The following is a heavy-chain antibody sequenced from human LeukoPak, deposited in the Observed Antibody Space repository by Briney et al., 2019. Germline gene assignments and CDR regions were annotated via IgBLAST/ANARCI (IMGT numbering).Heavy chain of an antibody. V-gene: IGHV1-46*01. CDR3: ARGGDYDILTGYPFDY. CDR2: INPSGGST. Sequence: ASVKVSCKASGYTFTSYYMHWVRQAPGQGLEWMGIINPSGGSTSYAQKFQGRVTMTRDTSTSTVYMELSRLRSDDTAVYYCARGGDYDILTGYPFDYWGQGTLVTVSS. CDR1: GYTFTSYY. J-gene: IGHJ4*02. D-gene: IGHD3-9*01.